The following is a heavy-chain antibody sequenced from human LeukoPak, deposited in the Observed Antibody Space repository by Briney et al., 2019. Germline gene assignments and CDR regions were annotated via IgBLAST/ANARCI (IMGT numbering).Heavy chain of an antibody. CDR2: ISYDGSNK. J-gene: IGHJ4*02. D-gene: IGHD6-19*01. V-gene: IGHV3-30*04. CDR3: ARAHRRQWLGDY. Sequence: GGSLRLSCAASGFTFSSYAMHWVRQAPGKGLEWVAGISYDGSNKYYADSVKGRFTISRDNSKNTLYLQMNSLRAEDTAVYYCARAHRRQWLGDYWGEGTLVTVSS. CDR1: GFTFSSYA.